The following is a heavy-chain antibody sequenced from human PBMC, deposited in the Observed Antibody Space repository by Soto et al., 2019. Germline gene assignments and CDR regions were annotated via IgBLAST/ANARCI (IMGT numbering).Heavy chain of an antibody. V-gene: IGHV3-13*01. CDR2: FGTAGDT. Sequence: EVQLVESGGGLVQPGGSLRLSCAASGFTFSSYDMHWVRQATGKGLEWVSAFGTAGDTYYPGSVKGRFTISRENAKNSLYLQMNSLRAGDTAVYYCARDGCSGGSCYSGWFDPWGQGTLVTVSS. J-gene: IGHJ5*02. CDR1: GFTFSSYD. CDR3: ARDGCSGGSCYSGWFDP. D-gene: IGHD2-15*01.